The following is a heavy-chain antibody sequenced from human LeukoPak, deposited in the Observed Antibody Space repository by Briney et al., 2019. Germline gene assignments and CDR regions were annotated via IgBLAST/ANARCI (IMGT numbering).Heavy chain of an antibody. V-gene: IGHV3-48*04. Sequence: GGSLRLSCAASGFTFSSYSMNWVRQASGKGLEWVSYISSSSSTIYYADSVKGRFTISRDNAKNSLYLQMNSLRAEDTAVYYCARATDYYYYYMDVWGKGTTVTVSS. D-gene: IGHD1-26*01. CDR2: ISSSSSTI. J-gene: IGHJ6*03. CDR1: GFTFSSYS. CDR3: ARATDYYYYYMDV.